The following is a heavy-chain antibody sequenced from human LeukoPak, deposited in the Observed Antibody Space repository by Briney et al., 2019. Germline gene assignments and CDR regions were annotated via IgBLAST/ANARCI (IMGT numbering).Heavy chain of an antibody. J-gene: IGHJ4*02. CDR3: ARGMITFGGVIAFIDY. Sequence: GGSLRLSCAASGFTFSSYWMSWVRQAPGKGLEWVANIKQDGSEKYYVDSVKGRFTISRDNAKNSLYLQMNSLRAEDTAVYYCARGMITFGGVIAFIDYWDQGTLVTVSS. V-gene: IGHV3-7*01. CDR2: IKQDGSEK. CDR1: GFTFSSYW. D-gene: IGHD3-16*02.